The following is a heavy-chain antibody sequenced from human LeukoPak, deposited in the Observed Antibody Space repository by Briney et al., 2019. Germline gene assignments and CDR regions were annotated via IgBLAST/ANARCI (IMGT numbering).Heavy chain of an antibody. J-gene: IGHJ5*02. CDR3: AREEDTAMVTDWFDP. V-gene: IGHV1-2*06. D-gene: IGHD5-18*01. Sequence: ASVKVSCKASGYTFTGSYMHWVRQAPGRGLEWMGRINPNSGGTYYAQKFQGRVTMTRDTSIITVYMELTRLRSDDTAVYYCAREEDTAMVTDWFDPWGQGTLVTVSS. CDR2: INPNSGGT. CDR1: GYTFTGSY.